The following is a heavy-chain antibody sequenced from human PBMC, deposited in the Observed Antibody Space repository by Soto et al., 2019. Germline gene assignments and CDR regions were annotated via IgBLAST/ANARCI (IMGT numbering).Heavy chain of an antibody. D-gene: IGHD3-22*01. J-gene: IGHJ4*02. Sequence: GESLKISCAASGFTFSSYGMHWVRQAPGKGLEWVAVIWYDGSNKYYADSVKGRFTISRDNSKNTLYLQMNSLRAEDTAVYYCARDYYDSSGYWSTDDYWGQGTLVTVSS. CDR2: IWYDGSNK. CDR3: ARDYYDSSGYWSTDDY. V-gene: IGHV3-33*01. CDR1: GFTFSSYG.